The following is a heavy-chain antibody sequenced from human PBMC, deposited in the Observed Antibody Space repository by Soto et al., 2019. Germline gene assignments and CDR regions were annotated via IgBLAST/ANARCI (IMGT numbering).Heavy chain of an antibody. CDR1: GFTFSSYA. Sequence: GGSLRLSCAASGFTFSSYAMSWVRQAPGKGLEWVSAISGSGGSTYYADSVEGRFTISRDNSKNTLYLQMNSLRAEDTAVYYCSGAESPDTAYFSLYWGQGTPVTVSS. V-gene: IGHV3-23*01. CDR3: SGAESPDTAYFSLY. CDR2: ISGSGGST. J-gene: IGHJ4*02. D-gene: IGHD1-26*01.